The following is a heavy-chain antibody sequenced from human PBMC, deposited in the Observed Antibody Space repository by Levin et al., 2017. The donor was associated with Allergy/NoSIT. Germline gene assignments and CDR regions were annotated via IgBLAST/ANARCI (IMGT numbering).Heavy chain of an antibody. J-gene: IGHJ4*02. V-gene: IGHV3-30*18. D-gene: IGHD3-22*01. CDR1: GFTFSSYG. CDR2: ISYDGSNK. CDR3: AKDLRHDYYDSSGYPYY. Sequence: GGSLRLSCAASGFTFSSYGMHWVRQAPGKGLEWVAVISYDGSNKYYADSVKGRFTISRDNSKNTLYLQMNSLRAEDTAVYYCAKDLRHDYYDSSGYPYYWGQGTLVTVSS.